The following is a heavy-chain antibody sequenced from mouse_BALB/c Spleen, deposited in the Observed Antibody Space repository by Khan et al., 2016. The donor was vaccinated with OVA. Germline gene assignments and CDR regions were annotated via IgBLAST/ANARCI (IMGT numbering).Heavy chain of an antibody. J-gene: IGHJ4*01. D-gene: IGHD3-3*01. CDR3: VRGGRRAMDY. V-gene: IGHV9-3-1*01. CDR1: GYTFTNYG. CDR2: INSNTGEA. Sequence: QIQLVQSGPELKKPGETVKISCKASGYTFTNYGMNWVKQAPGKGLKWMGWINSNTGEATYADDFKGRFAYSLETSARTDYLQIKNLKNEDTATYFCVRGGRRAMDYWGQGTSVTVSS.